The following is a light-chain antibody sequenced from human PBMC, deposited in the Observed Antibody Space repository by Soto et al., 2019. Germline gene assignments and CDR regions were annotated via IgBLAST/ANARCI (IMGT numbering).Light chain of an antibody. CDR1: QSVSSY. CDR3: QQYNDWPLFT. CDR2: GAS. J-gene: IGKJ5*01. V-gene: IGKV3-15*01. Sequence: EIVMTQSPATLSVSPGETATLSCRASQSVSSYLAWYQQKPGQAPRLLIYGASTRATGIPARFSGSGSGTEFTLTISGLQSEDFAVYSCQQYNDWPLFTFGQGTRWRL.